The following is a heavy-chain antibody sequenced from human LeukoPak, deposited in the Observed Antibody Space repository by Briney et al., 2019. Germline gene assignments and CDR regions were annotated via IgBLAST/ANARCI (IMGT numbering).Heavy chain of an antibody. CDR1: GGSFSAYY. D-gene: IGHD3-10*01. Sequence: SSETLSLTCDVYGGSFSAYYWTLIRQPPGKGLEWIAEINHSGGTNYNPSLKSRVTISVDTSKNQFSLKLSSVTAADTAVYYCARDDYGSGSANWFDPWGQGTLVTVSS. V-gene: IGHV4-34*01. CDR3: ARDDYGSGSANWFDP. J-gene: IGHJ5*02. CDR2: INHSGGT.